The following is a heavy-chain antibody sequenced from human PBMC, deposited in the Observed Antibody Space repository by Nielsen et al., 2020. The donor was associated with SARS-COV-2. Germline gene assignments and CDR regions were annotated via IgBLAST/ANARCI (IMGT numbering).Heavy chain of an antibody. Sequence: SLKISCAASGFTFDDYAMHWVRQAPGKGLEWVSGISWNSGSIGYADSVKGRFTISRDNAKNSLYLQMNSLRAEDTALYYCAKDISWGYYDNTTGGPYFDYWGQGTLVTVSS. V-gene: IGHV3-9*01. CDR1: GFTFDDYA. CDR3: AKDISWGYYDNTTGGPYFDY. CDR2: ISWNSGSI. J-gene: IGHJ4*02. D-gene: IGHD3-22*01.